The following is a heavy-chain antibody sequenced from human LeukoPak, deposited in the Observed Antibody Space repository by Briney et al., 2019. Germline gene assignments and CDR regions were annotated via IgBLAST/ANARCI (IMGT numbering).Heavy chain of an antibody. J-gene: IGHJ4*02. CDR1: GFTFSSYS. V-gene: IGHV3-21*01. CDR3: ARRPVDYSKSAFDY. D-gene: IGHD4-11*01. CDR2: ISSSSTYI. Sequence: PGGSLRLSCAASGFTFSSYSMNWVRQAPGKGLEWVSSISSSSTYIFYADSVKGRFTISRDNAKNSLYPQMNSLRAEDTAVYYCARRPVDYSKSAFDYWGQGTLVTVSS.